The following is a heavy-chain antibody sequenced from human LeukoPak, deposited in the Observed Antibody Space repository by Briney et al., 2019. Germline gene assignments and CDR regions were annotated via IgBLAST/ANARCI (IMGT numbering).Heavy chain of an antibody. Sequence: GGSLRLSCAASGNYWMHWVRQAPGKGLVWVSHINSDGSWISYADSVKGRFTISKDNAKNTVYLQMNNLRAEDTAVYYCVSFYEAYWGRGTLVTVSS. CDR1: GNYW. D-gene: IGHD2/OR15-2a*01. J-gene: IGHJ4*02. CDR2: INSDGSWI. CDR3: VSFYEAY. V-gene: IGHV3-74*01.